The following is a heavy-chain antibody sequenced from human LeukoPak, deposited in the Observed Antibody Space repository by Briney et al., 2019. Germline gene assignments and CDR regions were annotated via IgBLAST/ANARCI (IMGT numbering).Heavy chain of an antibody. CDR2: IYPGDSDA. CDR1: GYSFTSYW. D-gene: IGHD5-12*01. Sequence: GESLKISCKGSGYSFTSYWIGWVRQMPGKGLEWMGIIYPGDSDARYSPSFQGQVTISADKSISTAYPQWSSLKASDTAMYYCARQRYSGYDRSGFDYWGQGTLVTVSS. V-gene: IGHV5-51*01. J-gene: IGHJ4*02. CDR3: ARQRYSGYDRSGFDY.